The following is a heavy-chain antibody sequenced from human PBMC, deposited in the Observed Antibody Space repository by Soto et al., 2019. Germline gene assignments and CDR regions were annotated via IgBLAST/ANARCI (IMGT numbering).Heavy chain of an antibody. D-gene: IGHD5-18*01. V-gene: IGHV3-9*01. J-gene: IGHJ3*02. CDR2: ISWNSGSI. Sequence: GGSLRLSCAASGFTFDDYAMHWVRQAPGEGLEWVSGISWNSGSIGYADSVKGRFTISRDNAKNSLYLQMNSLRAEDTALYYCAKDRSGYSYGYGYDAFDIWGQGTMVTVSS. CDR3: AKDRSGYSYGYGYDAFDI. CDR1: GFTFDDYA.